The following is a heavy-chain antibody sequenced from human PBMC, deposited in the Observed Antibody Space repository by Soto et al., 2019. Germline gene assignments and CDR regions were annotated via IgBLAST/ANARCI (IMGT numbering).Heavy chain of an antibody. CDR1: GYTFTSYD. D-gene: IGHD6-13*01. J-gene: IGHJ6*03. CDR2: MNPNSGNT. V-gene: IGHV1-8*01. CDR3: ASGLFSSSWPTYYYYMDV. Sequence: ASVKVSCKASGYTFTSYDINWVRQATGQGLEWMGWMNPNSGNTGYAQKFQGRVTRTRNTSISTAYMEQSSLRAEDTAVYYSASGLFSSSWPTYYYYMDVWGKGTTVTVSS.